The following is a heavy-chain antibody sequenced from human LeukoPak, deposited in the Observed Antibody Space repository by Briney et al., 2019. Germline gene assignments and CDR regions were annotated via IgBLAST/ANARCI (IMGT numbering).Heavy chain of an antibody. D-gene: IGHD3-10*01. Sequence: GGSLRLSCAASGFTLSSYSMHWVRQAPGKGLEWVSSISSSSSYIYYADSVKGRFTISRDNAKNSLYLQMNSLRAEDTAVYYCARDFYGSGSYRLSDWFDPWGQGTLVTVSS. CDR1: GFTLSSYS. J-gene: IGHJ5*02. V-gene: IGHV3-21*01. CDR3: ARDFYGSGSYRLSDWFDP. CDR2: ISSSSSYI.